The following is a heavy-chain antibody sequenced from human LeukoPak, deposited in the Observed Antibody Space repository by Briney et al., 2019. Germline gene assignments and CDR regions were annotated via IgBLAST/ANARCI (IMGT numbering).Heavy chain of an antibody. CDR2: IWDDGSYK. Sequence: PGRSLRLSCAASGFTFSSYGMHWVRQAPGKGLEWVAVIWDDGSYKYYADSVKGRFTISRDNSKNTLYPQMNSLRAQDTAVYNCARDGMGMWEGFDYWGQGTLVTVSS. D-gene: IGHD1-26*01. CDR1: GFTFSSYG. J-gene: IGHJ4*02. CDR3: ARDGMGMWEGFDY. V-gene: IGHV3-33*01.